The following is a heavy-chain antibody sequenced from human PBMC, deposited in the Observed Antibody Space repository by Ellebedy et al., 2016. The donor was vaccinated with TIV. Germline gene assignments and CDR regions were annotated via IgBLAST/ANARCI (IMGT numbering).Heavy chain of an antibody. Sequence: SQTLSLTCAVYGGSFSGYYWSWIRQPPGKGLEWIGGINHSGSTNYNPSLKSRVTISVDTSKNQFSLKLSSVTAADTAVYYCARLRYCSSTSCNIWGQGTMVTVSS. V-gene: IGHV4-34*01. CDR2: INHSGST. CDR3: ARLRYCSSTSCNI. CDR1: GGSFSGYY. J-gene: IGHJ3*02. D-gene: IGHD2-2*01.